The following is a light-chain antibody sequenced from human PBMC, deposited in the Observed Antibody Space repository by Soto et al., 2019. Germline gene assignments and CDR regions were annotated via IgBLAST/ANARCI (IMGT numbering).Light chain of an antibody. Sequence: QLVLTQPPSASGTPGQRVTISCSGSSSNIGSNTVNWYQQLPGTAPKLLIYSNNQRPSGVPDRFSGSKSGTSASLAISGLQSEDEADYYCAARDDSLNGWVFGGGTKLTVL. J-gene: IGLJ3*02. CDR1: SSNIGSNT. CDR2: SNN. CDR3: AARDDSLNGWV. V-gene: IGLV1-44*01.